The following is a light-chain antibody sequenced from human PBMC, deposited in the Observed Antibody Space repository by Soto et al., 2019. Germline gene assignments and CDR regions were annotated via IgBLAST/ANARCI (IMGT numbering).Light chain of an antibody. CDR2: DVS. Sequence: QSALTQPASVSGSPGQSITISCTGTSSDVGGYNYVSWYQQHPGKAPKLMISDVSNRPSGVSNRFPGSKSGNTASLTISGLQAEDEADYYCSSYTRSSTLVVFGGGTKLTVL. V-gene: IGLV2-14*01. CDR1: SSDVGGYNY. J-gene: IGLJ2*01. CDR3: SSYTRSSTLVV.